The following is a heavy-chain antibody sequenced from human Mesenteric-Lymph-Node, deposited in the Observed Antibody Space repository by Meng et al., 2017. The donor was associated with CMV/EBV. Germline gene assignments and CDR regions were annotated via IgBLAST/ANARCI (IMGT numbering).Heavy chain of an antibody. D-gene: IGHD2-2*01. Sequence: FTVSSNYMSWVRQAPGKGLAWVSVVYSSGSTYCADSVKGRFTISRDNSKNTLYLQMNSLRAEDTAVYYCARYCSGTSCYSILDAFDIWGQGTMVTVSS. CDR1: FTVSSNY. V-gene: IGHV3-53*01. CDR3: ARYCSGTSCYSILDAFDI. CDR2: VYSSGST. J-gene: IGHJ3*02.